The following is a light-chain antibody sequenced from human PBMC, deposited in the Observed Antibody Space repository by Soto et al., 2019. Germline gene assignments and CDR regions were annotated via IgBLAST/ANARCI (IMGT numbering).Light chain of an antibody. J-gene: IGLJ1*01. V-gene: IGLV2-8*01. CDR2: EVS. CDR3: SSYAGNRHFYV. CDR1: SSDVGGYNF. Sequence: QPVLTQPPSASGSPGQSVTISCTGTSSDVGGYNFVSWYQQHPGKAPKLMIYEVSKRPSGIPDRFSGSKSGNTASLTVSGLQAEDEADYYCSSYAGNRHFYVFGTGT.